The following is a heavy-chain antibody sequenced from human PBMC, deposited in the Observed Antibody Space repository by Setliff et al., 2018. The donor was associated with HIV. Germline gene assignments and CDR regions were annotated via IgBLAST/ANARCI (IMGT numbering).Heavy chain of an antibody. CDR3: SSVPHPYCSGTSCPSGS. CDR1: AFTFVDYA. D-gene: IGHD2-2*01. CDR2: VRYKTYGGTS. J-gene: IGHJ5*02. V-gene: IGHV3-49*04. Sequence: GGSLRLSCTPSAFTFVDYAITWVRQAPGKGLEWIGFVRYKTYGGTSHYAASVEGRFTISRDDSNNIAYLQMNSLQTEDTAVYYCSSVPHPYCSGTSCPSGSWGQGTLVTVSS.